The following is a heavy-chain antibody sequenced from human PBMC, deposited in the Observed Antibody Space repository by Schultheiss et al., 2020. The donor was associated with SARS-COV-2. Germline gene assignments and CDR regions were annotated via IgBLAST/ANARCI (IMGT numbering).Heavy chain of an antibody. J-gene: IGHJ6*03. Sequence: SETLSLTCAVYGGSFSGYYWSWIRQPPGKGLEWIGYIYYSGSTNYNPSLRSRVTMSVDTSKSQLSLRLRSVTAADTAVYYCAKCAMVRGVNPYYYHYMDVWGKGTTVTVSS. D-gene: IGHD3-10*01. V-gene: IGHV4-59*08. CDR2: IYYSGST. CDR1: GGSFSGYY. CDR3: AKCAMVRGVNPYYYHYMDV.